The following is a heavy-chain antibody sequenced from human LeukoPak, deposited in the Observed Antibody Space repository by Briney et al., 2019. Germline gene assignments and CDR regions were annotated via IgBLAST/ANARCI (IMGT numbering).Heavy chain of an antibody. J-gene: IGHJ5*02. CDR1: GGSISSGNW. CDR2: IYHNGNT. V-gene: IGHV4-4*02. D-gene: IGHD6-13*01. Sequence: SETLPLTCAVSGGSISSGNWWSWVRQPPGKGLEWIGEIYHNGNTNYNPSLKSRVTISVDKPKNQFSLKLSSVTAADTAVYYCARDTAAAGSDWFDPWGQGTLVTVSS. CDR3: ARDTAAAGSDWFDP.